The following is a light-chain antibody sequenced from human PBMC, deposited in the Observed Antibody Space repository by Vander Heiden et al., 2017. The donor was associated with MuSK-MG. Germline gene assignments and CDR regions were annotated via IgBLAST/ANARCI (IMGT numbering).Light chain of an antibody. J-gene: IGLJ1*01. V-gene: IGLV2-14*01. CDR3: SSYTSISTRV. Sequence: SALTHSPSVSGSPGQSITISCTGTSSDVGAYHFVSWYQQQPGKAPKLLIYEVSSRPSGVSDRFSGSKSGNTAALTISGLQAEDEADYYCSSYTSISTRVFGTGTKVTVL. CDR2: EVS. CDR1: SSDVGAYHF.